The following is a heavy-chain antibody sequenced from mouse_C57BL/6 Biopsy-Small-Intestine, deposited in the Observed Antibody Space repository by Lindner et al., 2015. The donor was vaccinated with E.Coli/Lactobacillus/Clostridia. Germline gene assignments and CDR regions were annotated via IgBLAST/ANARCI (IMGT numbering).Heavy chain of an antibody. V-gene: IGHV10-3*01. CDR2: IRSKSSNFAT. Sequence: VQLQESGGGLVQPKGSLKLSCAASGFTFNSYAMHWVRQASGKGLEWVARIRSKSSNFATYYADSVKDRFTISRDDSQSMLYLQMNNLKTEDTAMYYCVRDRSDSSGYPYAMDYWGQGTSVTVSS. CDR1: GFTFNSYA. CDR3: VRDRSDSSGYPYAMDY. J-gene: IGHJ4*01. D-gene: IGHD3-2*02.